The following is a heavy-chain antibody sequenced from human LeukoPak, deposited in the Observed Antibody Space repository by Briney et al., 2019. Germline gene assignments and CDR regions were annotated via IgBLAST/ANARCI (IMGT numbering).Heavy chain of an antibody. CDR2: IYYSGSA. V-gene: IGHV4-59*01. Sequence: PSETLSLTCTVSGDSISSYYRSWIRQPPGKGLEWIGYIYYSGSANYNPSLKSRVTISVDTSNNQFSLKLSSVTAADTAVYYCARERTFSSGYYGWFDPWGQGTLVTVSS. CDR1: GDSISSYY. J-gene: IGHJ5*02. CDR3: ARERTFSSGYYGWFDP. D-gene: IGHD3-22*01.